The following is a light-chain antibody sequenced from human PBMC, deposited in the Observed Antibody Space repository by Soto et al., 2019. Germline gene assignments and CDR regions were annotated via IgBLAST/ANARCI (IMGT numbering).Light chain of an antibody. V-gene: IGKV1-27*01. CDR1: QGIINY. CDR2: AAS. Sequence: DIQMTQSPSSLSASVGDRVTITCRASQGIINYLVWYQQKPGKVPSLLISAASTLQSGVPSRFSGSGSGTDFTLTISSLQPEDVATYYCQKYNSAPYTFGQGTKLEIK. CDR3: QKYNSAPYT. J-gene: IGKJ2*01.